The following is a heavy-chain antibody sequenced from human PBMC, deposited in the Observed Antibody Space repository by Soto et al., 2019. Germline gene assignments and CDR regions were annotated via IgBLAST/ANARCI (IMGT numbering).Heavy chain of an antibody. V-gene: IGHV3-53*01. Sequence: EVQLVESGGGLIQPGGSLRLSCAASGFTVSSNYMSWVRQAPGKGLEWVSVIYSGGSTYYADSVKGRFTISRDNSKNTLYLQMNSLRAEDTAVYYCAREVWGTAGYFQPWGQGTLVTVSS. D-gene: IGHD3-16*01. CDR1: GFTVSSNY. CDR3: AREVWGTAGYFQP. CDR2: IYSGGST. J-gene: IGHJ1*01.